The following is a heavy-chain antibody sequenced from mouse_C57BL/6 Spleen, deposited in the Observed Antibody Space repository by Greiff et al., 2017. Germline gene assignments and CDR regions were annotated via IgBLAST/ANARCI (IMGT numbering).Heavy chain of an antibody. D-gene: IGHD4-1*01. V-gene: IGHV1-81*01. CDR3: ARWEGDYLDY. CDR1: GYTFTSYG. Sequence: QVQLQQSGAELARPGASVKLSCKASGYTFTSYGISWVKQRPGQGLEWIGEIYPRSGNTYYNEKFKGKATLTADKSSSTAYMELRRLTSEDSAVYFCARWEGDYLDYWGQGTTLTVSS. J-gene: IGHJ2*01. CDR2: IYPRSGNT.